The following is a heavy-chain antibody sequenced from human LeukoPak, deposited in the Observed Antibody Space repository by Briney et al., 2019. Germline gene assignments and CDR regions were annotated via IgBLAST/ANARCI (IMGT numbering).Heavy chain of an antibody. CDR3: ARGGYDSTGYSVYYFDF. Sequence: SETLSLTCAVYGGSLRGYYWSWIRQPPEQGLEWIGYIYYSGTTYYNPSLKSRVTISIDTSKNQFSLNLSSVTAADTAVYYCARGGYDSTGYSVYYFDFWGQGTLVTVSS. J-gene: IGHJ4*02. CDR1: GGSLRGYY. V-gene: IGHV4-31*11. CDR2: IYYSGTT. D-gene: IGHD3-22*01.